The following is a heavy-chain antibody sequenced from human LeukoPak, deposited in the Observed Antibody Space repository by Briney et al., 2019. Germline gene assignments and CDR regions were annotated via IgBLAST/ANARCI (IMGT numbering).Heavy chain of an antibody. CDR2: FFYSGST. V-gene: IGHV4-39*01. CDR3: ARRESWNWFDP. Sequence: SETLSLTCTVSGGSISSSSYYWGWIRQPPGKGLEWIGSFFYSGSTSYNPSLKSRVTISVDTSKNQFSLNARSVTAADTAVYYCARRESWNWFDPWGQGTLVIVSS. J-gene: IGHJ5*02. CDR1: GGSISSSSYY.